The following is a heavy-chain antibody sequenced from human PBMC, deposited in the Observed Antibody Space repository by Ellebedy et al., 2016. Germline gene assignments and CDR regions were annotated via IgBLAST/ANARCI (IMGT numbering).Heavy chain of an antibody. CDR2: ISSSSSYI. CDR1: GFTFSSYS. V-gene: IGHV3-21*01. Sequence: GGSLRLXXAASGFTFSSYSMNWVRQAPGKGLEWVSSISSSSSYIYYADSVKGRFTISRDNAKNSLYLQMNSLRAEDTAVYYCARCQYYYDSSGYLDYYYMDVWGKGTTVTVSS. J-gene: IGHJ6*03. D-gene: IGHD3-22*01. CDR3: ARCQYYYDSSGYLDYYYMDV.